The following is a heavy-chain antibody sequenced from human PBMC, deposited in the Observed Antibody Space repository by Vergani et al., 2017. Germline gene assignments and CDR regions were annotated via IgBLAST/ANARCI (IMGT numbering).Heavy chain of an antibody. J-gene: IGHJ6*03. Sequence: EVQLVESGGGLVQPGGSLRLSCAASGFTFSSYAMSWVRQAPGKGLEWVSAISGSGGSTYYADSVKGRFTISRDNSKNTLYLQMNSLRAEDTAVYYCAKDRYSSSWLGLRYYYYMDFWGKGTTVTVSS. V-gene: IGHV3-23*04. CDR1: GFTFSSYA. CDR2: ISGSGGST. D-gene: IGHD6-13*01. CDR3: AKDRYSSSWLGLRYYYYMDF.